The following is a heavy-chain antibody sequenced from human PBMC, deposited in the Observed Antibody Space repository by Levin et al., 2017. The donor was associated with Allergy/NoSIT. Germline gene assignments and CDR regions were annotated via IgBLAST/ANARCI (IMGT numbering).Heavy chain of an antibody. Sequence: SETLSLTCAVYGGSFSGYYWSWIRQPPGKGLEWIGEINHSGSTNYNPSLKSRVTISVDTSKNQFSLKLSSVTAADTAVYYCARRAHVLRFLECRGGCGMDVWGQGTTVTVSS. V-gene: IGHV4-34*01. CDR1: GGSFSGYY. CDR2: INHSGST. D-gene: IGHD3-3*01. J-gene: IGHJ6*02. CDR3: ARRAHVLRFLECRGGCGMDV.